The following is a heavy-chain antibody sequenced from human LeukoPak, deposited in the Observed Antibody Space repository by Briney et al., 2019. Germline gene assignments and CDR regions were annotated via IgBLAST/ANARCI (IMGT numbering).Heavy chain of an antibody. CDR3: ARAGTSNYRFFDS. Sequence: GESLKISCKASGYSFTNYWIGWVRQMPGKGLEWMGIIYPSDSDIRYSPSFQGQVTISADKSINTAYLQWSSLKASDTAIYYCARAGTSNYRFFDSWGQGALVTVSS. CDR2: IYPSDSDI. CDR1: GYSFTNYW. J-gene: IGHJ5*01. V-gene: IGHV5-51*01. D-gene: IGHD4-11*01.